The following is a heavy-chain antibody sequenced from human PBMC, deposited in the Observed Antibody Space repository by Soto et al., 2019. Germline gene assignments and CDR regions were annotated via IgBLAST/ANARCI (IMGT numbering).Heavy chain of an antibody. D-gene: IGHD2-2*01. CDR1: GYTFTSYY. Sequence: GASVKVSCKASGYTFTSYYMHWARQAPGQGLEWMGIINPSGGSTSYAQKFQGRVTMTRDTSTSTVYMELSSLRSEDTAVYYCARDRGNEERDIVVVPAAINWFDPWGQGTLVTVSS. CDR2: INPSGGST. CDR3: ARDRGNEERDIVVVPAAINWFDP. J-gene: IGHJ5*02. V-gene: IGHV1-46*01.